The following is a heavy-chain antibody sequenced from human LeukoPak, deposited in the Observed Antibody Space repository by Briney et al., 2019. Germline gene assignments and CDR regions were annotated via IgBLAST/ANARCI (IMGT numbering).Heavy chain of an antibody. D-gene: IGHD5-24*01. J-gene: IGHJ4*02. CDR1: GFTFSSYW. V-gene: IGHV3-7*01. CDR3: AREGRDGYNLGYYFDY. Sequence: PGGSLRLSCAASGFTFSSYWMSSVRQAPGKGLEWVANIKQDGSEKYYVDSVKGRFTISRDNAKNSLYLQMNSLRAEDTAVYYCAREGRDGYNLGYYFDYWGQGTLVTVSS. CDR2: IKQDGSEK.